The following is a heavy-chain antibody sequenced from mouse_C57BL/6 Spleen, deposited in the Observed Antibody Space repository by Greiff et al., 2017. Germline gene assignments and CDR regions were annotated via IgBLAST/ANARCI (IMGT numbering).Heavy chain of an antibody. J-gene: IGHJ2*01. V-gene: IGHV1-72*01. CDR3: ARSDYCGSSYFDY. CDR1: GYTFTSYW. Sequence: QVQLQQPGAEFVKPGASVKLSCKASGYTFTSYWMHWVKQRPGRGLEWIGRIDLKSGGTKYNEKFKSKGTLTVDKPSSTGYMQLRSLTSEDYAVYYCARSDYCGSSYFDYWGQGTTLTVSS. D-gene: IGHD1-1*01. CDR2: IDLKSGGT.